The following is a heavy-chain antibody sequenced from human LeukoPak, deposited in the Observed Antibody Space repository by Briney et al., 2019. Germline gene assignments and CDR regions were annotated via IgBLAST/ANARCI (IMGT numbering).Heavy chain of an antibody. D-gene: IGHD1-26*01. J-gene: IGHJ4*02. V-gene: IGHV3-7*01. CDR1: GLGISNFW. CDR2: IKEDGSEK. Sequence: PGGSLRLSCAASGLGISNFWMSWVRQAPGKGLEWVAHIKEDGSEKRYVDSVKGRFTISRGSASLYLQMNSLRAEDTAVYYCARAPRGGYSGSYLDYWGQGTLVTVSS. CDR3: ARAPRGGYSGSYLDY.